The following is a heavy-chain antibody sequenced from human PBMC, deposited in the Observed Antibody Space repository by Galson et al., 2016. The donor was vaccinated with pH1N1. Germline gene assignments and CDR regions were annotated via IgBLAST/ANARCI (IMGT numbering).Heavy chain of an antibody. J-gene: IGHJ6*02. D-gene: IGHD2-15*01. V-gene: IGHV3-23*01. CDR1: GFIFSSYA. CDR3: AKGGRVGGQGYDYALDV. CDR2: LSAASTAV. Sequence: SLRLSCAASGFIFSSYAMTWARQAPGKGLEWVSALSAASTAVYYGNSVKGRFTISRDNSKNTLYLQMNSLRAEDTAVYYCAKGGRVGGQGYDYALDVGGHGTAVTVSS.